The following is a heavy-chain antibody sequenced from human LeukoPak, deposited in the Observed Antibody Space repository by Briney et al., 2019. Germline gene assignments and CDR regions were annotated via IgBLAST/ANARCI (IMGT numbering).Heavy chain of an antibody. Sequence: SGRSLRLSCAASGFTFSSYGMHWVRQAPGKGLEWVAVIWYDGSNKYYADSVKGRFTISRDNSKNTLYLQMNSPRAEDTAVYYCAKDGAAAAVGYYMDVWGKGTTVTVSS. CDR3: AKDGAAAAVGYYMDV. J-gene: IGHJ6*03. D-gene: IGHD6-13*01. V-gene: IGHV3-33*06. CDR1: GFTFSSYG. CDR2: IWYDGSNK.